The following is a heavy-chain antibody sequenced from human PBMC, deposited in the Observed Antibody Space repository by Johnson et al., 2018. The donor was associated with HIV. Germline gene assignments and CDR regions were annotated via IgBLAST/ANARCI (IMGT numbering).Heavy chain of an antibody. CDR2: ISYDGSNK. CDR3: AKRGDLYDSTASFDAFEV. D-gene: IGHD5/OR15-5a*01. J-gene: IGHJ3*01. V-gene: IGHV3-30-3*02. CDR1: GFTFSSYA. Sequence: QVQLVESGGGVVQPGRSLRLSCAASGFTFSSYAMHWVRQAPGKGLEWVAVISYDGSNKYYADSVKGRFTIPRDNSKNTLSLHMNSLRVADTAVYYCAKRGDLYDSTASFDAFEVWGQGTMVTVSS.